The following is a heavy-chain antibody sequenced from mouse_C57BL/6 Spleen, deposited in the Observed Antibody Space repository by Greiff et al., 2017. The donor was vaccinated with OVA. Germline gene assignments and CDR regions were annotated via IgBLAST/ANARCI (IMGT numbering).Heavy chain of an antibody. Sequence: VQLVESGGGLVKPGGSLKLSCAASGFTFSDYGMHWVRQAPEKGLEWVAYISSGSSTIYYADTVKGRFTISRDNAKNTLFLQMTSLRSEDTAMYYCAKAGWLRGYFDYWGQGTTLTVSS. D-gene: IGHD2-3*01. CDR1: GFTFSDYG. CDR3: AKAGWLRGYFDY. J-gene: IGHJ2*01. CDR2: ISSGSSTI. V-gene: IGHV5-17*01.